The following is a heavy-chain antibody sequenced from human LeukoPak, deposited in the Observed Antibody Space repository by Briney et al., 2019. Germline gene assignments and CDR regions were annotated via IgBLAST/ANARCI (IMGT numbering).Heavy chain of an antibody. CDR2: ISRNSCHV. CDR3: VRDFMGMGGTTAYLHY. CDR1: GFTFSDYS. V-gene: IGHV3-21*01. Sequence: GGSLRLSCAASGFTFSDYSMNWVRQAPGKGLEWVSSISRNSCHVYYGGSVWGRFTISRDDARNSLFLEMNSLRAEDMAVYYCVRDFMGMGGTTAYLHYWGQGTLVTVSS. J-gene: IGHJ1*01. D-gene: IGHD1-26*01.